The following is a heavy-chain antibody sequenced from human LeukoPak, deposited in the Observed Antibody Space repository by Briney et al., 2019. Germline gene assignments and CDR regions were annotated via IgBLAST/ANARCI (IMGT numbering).Heavy chain of an antibody. J-gene: IGHJ4*02. V-gene: IGHV3-23*01. CDR3: AKWGFSDRSGANFHF. CDR1: GFTFSNYA. CDR2: VTASARRT. D-gene: IGHD3-22*01. Sequence: GGSLRLSCEASGFTFSNYAMSWVRQAPGKGLEWVSTVTASARRTYYADSVQGRFTISRDNSNNTLFLQVNSLRADDTAVYHCAKWGFSDRSGANFHFWGQGTLVTVSS.